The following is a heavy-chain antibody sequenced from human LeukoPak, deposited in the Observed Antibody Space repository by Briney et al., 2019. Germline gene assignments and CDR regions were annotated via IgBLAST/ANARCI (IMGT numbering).Heavy chain of an antibody. CDR3: ARSHSSSFYYYYYGMDV. V-gene: IGHV4-34*01. CDR1: GGSFSGYY. Sequence: PSETLSLTCAVYGGSFSGYYWSWIRQPPGKGLEWIGEINHSGSTNYNPSLKSRVTISVDTSKNQFSLKLSSVAAADTAVYYCARSHSSSFYYYYYGMDVWGQGTTVTVPS. D-gene: IGHD6-6*01. CDR2: INHSGST. J-gene: IGHJ6*02.